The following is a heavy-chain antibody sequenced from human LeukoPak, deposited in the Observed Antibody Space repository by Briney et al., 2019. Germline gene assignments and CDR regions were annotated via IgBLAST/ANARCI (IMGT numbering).Heavy chain of an antibody. CDR2: INHSGST. CDR1: GGSISSSSYY. CDR3: ARGAIAVAGAALVY. D-gene: IGHD6-19*01. J-gene: IGHJ4*02. Sequence: SETLSLTCTVSGGSISSSSYYWGWIRQPPGKGLEWIGEINHSGSTNYNPSLKSRVTISVDTSKNQFSLKLSSVTAADTAVYYCARGAIAVAGAALVYWGQGTLVTVSS. V-gene: IGHV4-39*07.